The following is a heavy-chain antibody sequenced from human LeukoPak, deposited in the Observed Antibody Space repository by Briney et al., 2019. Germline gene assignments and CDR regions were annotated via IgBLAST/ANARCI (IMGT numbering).Heavy chain of an antibody. V-gene: IGHV3-23*01. Sequence: GGSLRPSCAVSGFSFSNYAMSWVRQFPGKGLEWVSGISGTGGNTYYADSVKGRFTISRDNSKNMLYLQMNTLTAEDTAIYFCAKDFEFKWQQPSDHWGQGTPVTVSS. CDR3: AKDFEFKWQQPSDH. CDR1: GFSFSNYA. D-gene: IGHD1/OR15-1a*01. CDR2: ISGTGGNT. J-gene: IGHJ4*02.